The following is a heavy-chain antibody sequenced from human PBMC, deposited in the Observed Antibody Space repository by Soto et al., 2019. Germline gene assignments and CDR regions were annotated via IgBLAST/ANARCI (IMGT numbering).Heavy chain of an antibody. V-gene: IGHV2-5*02. CDR2: IYWDDDK. CDR3: AHRPPDSSGYYYDWYFDL. Sequence: QITLKESGPTLVKPTQTLTLTCTFSGFSLSTSGVGVGWIRQPPGKALEWLALIYWDDDKRYSPSLKSRLTITKDTSKNQVVLTMTNMDPVDTATYYCAHRPPDSSGYYYDWYFDLWGRGTLVTVSS. CDR1: GFSLSTSGVG. J-gene: IGHJ2*01. D-gene: IGHD3-22*01.